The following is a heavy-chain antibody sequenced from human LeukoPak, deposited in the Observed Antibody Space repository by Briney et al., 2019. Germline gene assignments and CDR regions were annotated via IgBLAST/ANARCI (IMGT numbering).Heavy chain of an antibody. D-gene: IGHD2-2*01. J-gene: IGHJ3*02. V-gene: IGHV4-34*01. CDR3: ARLRGHVRYQLPPRDAFDI. Sequence: SETLSLTCAVYGGSFSGYYWSWIRQPPGKGLEWIGEINHSGSTNYNPSLKSRVTISVGTSKNQFSLKLSSVTAADTAVYYCARLRGHVRYQLPPRDAFDIWGQGTMVTVSS. CDR2: INHSGST. CDR1: GGSFSGYY.